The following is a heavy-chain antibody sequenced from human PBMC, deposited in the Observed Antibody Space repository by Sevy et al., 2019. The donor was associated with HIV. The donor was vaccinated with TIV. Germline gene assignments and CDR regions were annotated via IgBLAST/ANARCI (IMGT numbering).Heavy chain of an antibody. D-gene: IGHD2-15*01. CDR3: ARGSAGDSELGY. CDR1: GFTFSTYN. CDR2: ISYDGSNK. Sequence: GGSLRLSCAASGFTFSTYNIHWVRQAPGMGLEWVAVISYDGSNKYYADSVKGRFTISRDNSKNTLYLQMNSLGGNDTALYFCARGSAGDSELGYWGQGTLVTVSS. V-gene: IGHV3-30-3*01. J-gene: IGHJ4*02.